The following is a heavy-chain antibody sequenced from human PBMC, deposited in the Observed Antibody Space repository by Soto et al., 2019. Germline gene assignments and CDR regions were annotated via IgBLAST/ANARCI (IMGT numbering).Heavy chain of an antibody. Sequence: EVQLVESGGGLVQPGGSLRLSCAASGFTFSSYNMNWVRQAPGKGLEWVSYISSSSSAIYYADSVKGRFTISRDNAKNSLYLQMNSLRDEDTAVYSCARGYCSGGSGPEFDYWGQGTRVTVSS. CDR1: GFTFSSYN. CDR2: ISSSSSAI. CDR3: ARGYCSGGSGPEFDY. D-gene: IGHD2-15*01. V-gene: IGHV3-48*02. J-gene: IGHJ4*02.